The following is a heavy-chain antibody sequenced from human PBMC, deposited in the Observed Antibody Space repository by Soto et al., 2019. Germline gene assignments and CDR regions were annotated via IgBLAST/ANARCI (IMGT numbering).Heavy chain of an antibody. CDR2: ISYDGSNK. CDR3: ARENAYSSSWFY. D-gene: IGHD6-13*01. V-gene: IGHV3-30-3*01. J-gene: IGHJ4*02. CDR1: GFTFSSYA. Sequence: QVQLVESGGGVVQPGRSLRLSCAASGFTFSSYAMHWVRQAPGKGLEWVAVISYDGSNKYYADSVKGRFTISRDNSKNTLYVQMNSLRAEDTAVYYWARENAYSSSWFYWGQGTLVTVSS.